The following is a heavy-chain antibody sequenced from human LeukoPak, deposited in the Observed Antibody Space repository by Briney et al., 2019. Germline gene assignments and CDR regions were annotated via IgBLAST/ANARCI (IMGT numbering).Heavy chain of an antibody. CDR2: IIPILGTA. D-gene: IGHD2-2*01. CDR3: ARDSPSRYYGMDV. V-gene: IGHV1-69*13. J-gene: IGHJ6*04. Sequence: SVKVSCKASGGTFSSYAISWVRQAPGQGLEWMGGIIPILGTANYAQKFQGRVTITADESTGTAYMELSSLRSEDTAVYYCARDSPSRYYGMDVWGKGTTVTVSS. CDR1: GGTFSSYA.